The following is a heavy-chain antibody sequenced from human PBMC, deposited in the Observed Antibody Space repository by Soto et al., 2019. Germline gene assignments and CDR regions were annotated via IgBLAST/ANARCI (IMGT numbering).Heavy chain of an antibody. D-gene: IGHD1-26*01. CDR1: GYSISSGYY. Sequence: SETLSLTCTVSGYSISSGYYWGWIRQPPGKWLEWIGSIYHSGSTYYNPSLKSRVTISVDTSKNQFSLKLSSVTAADTAVYYCARDRRELLGTFDIWGQGTMVTVSS. CDR3: ARDRRELLGTFDI. V-gene: IGHV4-38-2*02. CDR2: IYHSGST. J-gene: IGHJ3*02.